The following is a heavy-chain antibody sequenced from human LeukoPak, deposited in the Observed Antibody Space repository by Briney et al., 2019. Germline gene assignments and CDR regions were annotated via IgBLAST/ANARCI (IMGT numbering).Heavy chain of an antibody. CDR2: ISAYNGNT. V-gene: IGHV1-18*01. CDR3: ARGPLGAAFDS. CDR1: GYTFTNYG. J-gene: IGHJ4*02. Sequence: ASVKVSCKASGYTFTNYGIHWVRQAPGQGLEWMGWISAYNGNTKYAQNLQGRVTVTTDTSTSTAYMELRSLRSDDTAVYYCARGPLGAAFDSWGQGTLVTVSS. D-gene: IGHD3-16*01.